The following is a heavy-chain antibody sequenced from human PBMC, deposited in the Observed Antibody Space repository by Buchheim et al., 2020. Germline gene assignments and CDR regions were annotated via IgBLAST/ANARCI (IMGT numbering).Heavy chain of an antibody. J-gene: IGHJ4*02. CDR1: GVSFSAYG. CDR3: AKGVVVVPAAMWGHFDY. D-gene: IGHD2-2*01. V-gene: IGHV3-33*03. Sequence: QVELVESGGGVVQPGRSLRLSCAGSGVSFSAYGMHWVRQAPGKGLEWVAHMSIDGRDNDYADSVKGRFIISRDNSHNTLYLQMNSLRVEDTAVYYCAKGVVVVPAAMWGHFDYWGQGTL. CDR2: MSIDGRDN.